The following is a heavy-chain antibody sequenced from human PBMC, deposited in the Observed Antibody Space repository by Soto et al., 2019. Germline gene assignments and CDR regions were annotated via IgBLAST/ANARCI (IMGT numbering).Heavy chain of an antibody. V-gene: IGHV3-23*01. Sequence: EVQLLESGGGLVQPGGSLRLSCAASGFTFSSYAMRWVRQAPVKGLEWVSAISGSGDSTYYADSVKGRFTISRDNSKNTLYLQMNSLRDEDRAVYYCARRGSGSYYDYWGQGTQVTVSS. CDR1: GFTFSSYA. CDR2: ISGSGDST. CDR3: ARRGSGSYYDY. J-gene: IGHJ4*02. D-gene: IGHD1-26*01.